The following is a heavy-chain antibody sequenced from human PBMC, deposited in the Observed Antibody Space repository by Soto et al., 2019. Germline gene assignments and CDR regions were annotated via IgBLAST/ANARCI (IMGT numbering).Heavy chain of an antibody. CDR3: ARREVAGPGVWYYGMDV. CDR1: GGSISSSSYY. Sequence: QLQLQESGPGLVKPSETLSLTCTVSGGSISSSSYYWGWIRQPPGKGLEWIGSIYYSGSTYYNPSLQIRVPIAVDTSKNQFSLKLSSVTAADTAVYYCARREVAGPGVWYYGMDVWGQGTTVTVSS. CDR2: IYYSGST. D-gene: IGHD6-19*01. V-gene: IGHV4-39*01. J-gene: IGHJ6*02.